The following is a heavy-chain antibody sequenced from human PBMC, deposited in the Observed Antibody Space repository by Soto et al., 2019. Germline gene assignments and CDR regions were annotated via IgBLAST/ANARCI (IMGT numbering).Heavy chain of an antibody. D-gene: IGHD2-21*02. CDR1: GFTFSSYA. CDR3: ARVVAAVTPY. Sequence: QVQLVESGGGVVQPGRPLRLSCAASGFTFSSYAMHWVRQAPGKGLEWVAVISYDGSNKYYADSVKGRFTISRDNSKNPLDLQMNILRAEDTAVYYGARVVAAVTPYWGQGTLVTVSS. CDR2: ISYDGSNK. J-gene: IGHJ4*02. V-gene: IGHV3-30-3*01.